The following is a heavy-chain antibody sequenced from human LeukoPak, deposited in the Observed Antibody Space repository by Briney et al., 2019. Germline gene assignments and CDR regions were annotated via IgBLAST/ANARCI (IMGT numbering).Heavy chain of an antibody. CDR2: ISSSSSTI. V-gene: IGHV3-48*01. CDR3: ARAFGGYNSPVDY. Sequence: GGSLRLSCAASGFTFSTYWMGWVRQAPGKGLEWVSYISSSSSTIYYADSVKGRFTISRDNAKNSLYLQMNSLRAEDTAVYYCARAFGGYNSPVDYWGQGTLVTVSS. D-gene: IGHD5-24*01. J-gene: IGHJ4*02. CDR1: GFTFSTYW.